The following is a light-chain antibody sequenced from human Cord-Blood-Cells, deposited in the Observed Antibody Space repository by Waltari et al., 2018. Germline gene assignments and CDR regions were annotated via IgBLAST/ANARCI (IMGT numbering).Light chain of an antibody. J-gene: IGKJ5*01. Sequence: EIVLPQSPATLSLSPGESATLSCRASQSVSSYLAWYQQKPGQAPRLLIYDASNRATGIPARFSGSGSGTDFTLTISSLEPEDFAVYYCQQRSNWLPITFGQGTRLEIK. CDR3: QQRSNWLPIT. CDR1: QSVSSY. CDR2: DAS. V-gene: IGKV3-11*01.